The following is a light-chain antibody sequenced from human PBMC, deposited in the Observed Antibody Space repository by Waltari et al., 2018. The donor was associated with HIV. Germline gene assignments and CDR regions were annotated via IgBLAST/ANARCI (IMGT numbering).Light chain of an antibody. CDR1: NIGSKN. CDR2: DYT. J-gene: IGLJ2*01. Sequence: SFVLPPPPSVSVAPGQTARISCGVNNIGSKNVHWYQQKPGQAPVVVVHDYTDRPSGIPEGFSGSNSGNTATLTISRVEVGDEADYHCQVWDTSSDHVSFGGGTKLTVL. V-gene: IGLV3-21*02. CDR3: QVWDTSSDHVS.